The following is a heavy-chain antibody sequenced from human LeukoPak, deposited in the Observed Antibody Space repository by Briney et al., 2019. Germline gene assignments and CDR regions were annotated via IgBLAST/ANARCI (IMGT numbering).Heavy chain of an antibody. D-gene: IGHD3-22*01. CDR1: GYTFSSYG. V-gene: IGHV1-18*01. J-gene: IGHJ4*02. Sequence: GASVKVSCKTSGYTFSSYGITWVRQAPGQGLEWVGWIRGDNGDTNYAQKLQGRVTMTTDTSTSTAYMELRSLRSDDTAVYYCVRESGGYYDGAFDYWGQGTLVTVSS. CDR3: VRESGGYYDGAFDY. CDR2: IRGDNGDT.